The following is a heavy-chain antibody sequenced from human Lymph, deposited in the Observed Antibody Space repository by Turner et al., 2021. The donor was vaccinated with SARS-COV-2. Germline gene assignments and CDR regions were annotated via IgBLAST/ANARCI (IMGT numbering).Heavy chain of an antibody. CDR2: INWNGGST. Sequence: VQLVESGGGVVRPGGSLRLSCPASGFIFDDYGMSWVRQAPGSGLELVSNINWNGGSTGYADSVKGRFTISRDNAKNSLYLQVNSLRAEDTALYHCARGTGAADYWGQGTLVTVSS. CDR3: ARGTGAADY. CDR1: GFIFDDYG. J-gene: IGHJ4*02. D-gene: IGHD7-27*01. V-gene: IGHV3-20*01.